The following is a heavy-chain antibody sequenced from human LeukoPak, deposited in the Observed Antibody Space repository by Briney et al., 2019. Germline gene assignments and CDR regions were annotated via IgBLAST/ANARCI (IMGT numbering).Heavy chain of an antibody. Sequence: SETLSLTCAVYGGSFSGYYWSWLRQPPGQGLEWIGEINHSGSTNYNPFLKSRVTISVDTSKNQFSLKLSSVTAADTAVYYCASEPAAHTPDYWGQGTLVTVSS. CDR3: ASEPAAHTPDY. V-gene: IGHV4-34*01. J-gene: IGHJ4*02. D-gene: IGHD2-2*01. CDR2: INHSGST. CDR1: GGSFSGYY.